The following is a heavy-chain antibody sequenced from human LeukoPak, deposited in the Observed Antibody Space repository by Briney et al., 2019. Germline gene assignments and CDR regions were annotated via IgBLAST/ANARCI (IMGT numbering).Heavy chain of an antibody. CDR1: GGSISSYY. Sequence: PSETLSLTCTVSGGSISSYYWSWIRQPPGKGLEWIGYIYYSGSTNYNPSLKSRVTISVDTSKNQFSLKLSSVTAADTAVYYRARAPPDMVRGYFDYWGQGTLVTVSS. D-gene: IGHD3-10*01. V-gene: IGHV4-59*08. CDR3: ARAPPDMVRGYFDY. J-gene: IGHJ4*02. CDR2: IYYSGST.